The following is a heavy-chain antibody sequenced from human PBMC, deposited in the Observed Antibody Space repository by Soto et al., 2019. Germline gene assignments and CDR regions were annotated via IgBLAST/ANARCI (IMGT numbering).Heavy chain of an antibody. CDR1: GFTFSSYG. J-gene: IGHJ1*01. Sequence: GGSLRLSCAASGFTFSSYGMHWVRQAPGKGLEWVAVIWYDGSNKYYADSVKGRFTISRDNSKNTLYLQMNSLRAEETAVYYCARGTHYYDSSGHFAQTGMWIQHWGQGTLVTVSS. CDR2: IWYDGSNK. D-gene: IGHD3-22*01. CDR3: ARGTHYYDSSGHFAQTGMWIQH. V-gene: IGHV3-33*01.